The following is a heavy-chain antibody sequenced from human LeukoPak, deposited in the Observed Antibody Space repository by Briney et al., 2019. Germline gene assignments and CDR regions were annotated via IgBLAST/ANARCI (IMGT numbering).Heavy chain of an antibody. D-gene: IGHD3-3*01. CDR2: INHSGNT. CDR1: GGSLNCYY. J-gene: IGHJ6*02. CDR3: ARGRSYDFWSGDFPFGMDV. V-gene: IGHV4-34*01. Sequence: SETLSLTCAVHGGSLNCYYWSWVRQPPGKGLEWIGEINHSGNTNYNLSLKSRVTISVDTSKNHFSLQLSSVTAADTAAYYCARGRSYDFWSGDFPFGMDVWGQGTTVTVSS.